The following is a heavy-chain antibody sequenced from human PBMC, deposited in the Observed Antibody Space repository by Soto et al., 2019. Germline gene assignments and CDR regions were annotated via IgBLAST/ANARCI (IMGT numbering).Heavy chain of an antibody. Sequence: PSETLSLTCTVSGGPFSSGGYYWTWIRQHPEKGLEWIGYISYSGTTYYNPSLKSRLTMSVDTSKSQFSLRLSSVTAADTAVYYCARMTTGVWGRARGDVYGLDVWGLGTTVTVSS. D-gene: IGHD3-16*01. CDR2: ISYSGTT. V-gene: IGHV4-31*03. J-gene: IGHJ6*02. CDR1: GGPFSSGGYY. CDR3: ARMTTGVWGRARGDVYGLDV.